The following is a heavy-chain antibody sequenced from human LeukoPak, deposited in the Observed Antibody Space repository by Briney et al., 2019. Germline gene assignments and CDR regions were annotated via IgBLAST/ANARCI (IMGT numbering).Heavy chain of an antibody. J-gene: IGHJ6*02. Sequence: GGSLRLSCAVSGLTVSSNCMSWVRQAPGKGLEWVSVIYNDGSTYYADSVKGRFTISRDNSKNTLYLQMNSLRAEDTAVYYCARDLQRVPAAISYYYYGMDVWGQGTTVTVSS. D-gene: IGHD2-2*01. CDR1: GLTVSSNC. CDR3: ARDLQRVPAAISYYYYGMDV. CDR2: IYNDGST. V-gene: IGHV3-53*05.